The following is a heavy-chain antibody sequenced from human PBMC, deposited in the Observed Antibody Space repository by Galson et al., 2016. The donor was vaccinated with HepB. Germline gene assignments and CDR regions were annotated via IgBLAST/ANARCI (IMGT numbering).Heavy chain of an antibody. V-gene: IGHV3-30*04. CDR2: ISYDGGNK. Sequence: SLRLSCAASGFTFHTFTMHWVRQAPGKGLEWVAVISYDGGNKYFRDSVKGRFTISRDNSKNTLHLQMNSLRDEDTAMYFCARVRTLLLVEGDAFNIWGQGTMVIVSS. CDR3: ARVRTLLLVEGDAFNI. J-gene: IGHJ3*02. CDR1: GFTFHTFT. D-gene: IGHD2-15*01.